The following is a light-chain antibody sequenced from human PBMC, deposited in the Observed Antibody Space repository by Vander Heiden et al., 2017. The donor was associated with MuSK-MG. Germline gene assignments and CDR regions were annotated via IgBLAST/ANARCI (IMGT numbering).Light chain of an antibody. CDR3: QQYNKWPPFT. CDR2: GAS. J-gene: IGKJ2*01. CDR1: QNADIN. Sequence: EIVMTQSPATLSVSPGERVTLSCWASQNADINVAWYQQKPGQAPRLLIYGASTRATGIPARFSGSGSGTEFTLAISSLRSEDFAVYYCQQYNKWPPFTFGQGTKLEIK. V-gene: IGKV3-15*01.